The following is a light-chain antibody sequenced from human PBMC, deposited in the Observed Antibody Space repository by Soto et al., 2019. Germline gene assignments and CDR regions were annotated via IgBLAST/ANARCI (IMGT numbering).Light chain of an antibody. CDR1: QSGSSK. Sequence: AVSPAPLSVSPGERATLSCTASQSGSSKLAWYQQKPGQAPRLLIFGASTRAAGIPDRFSGSGSGTDFTLTISRLEPEDFAAYYCQQYGSLPRTFGQGTRLDIK. CDR2: GAS. CDR3: QQYGSLPRT. V-gene: IGKV3-20*01. J-gene: IGKJ5*01.